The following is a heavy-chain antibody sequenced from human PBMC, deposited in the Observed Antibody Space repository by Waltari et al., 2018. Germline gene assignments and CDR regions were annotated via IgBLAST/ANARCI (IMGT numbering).Heavy chain of an antibody. J-gene: IGHJ4*02. D-gene: IGHD3-3*01. Sequence: QVQLVQSGAEVKKPGASVKVSCKASGYTFPSYDINWVRQATGQGLEWMGWMNPNSGNTGYAQKFQGRVTMTRNTSISTAYMELSSLRSEDTAVYYCARRTRDYDFWSGSRYYFDYWGQGTLVTVSS. V-gene: IGHV1-8*01. CDR2: MNPNSGNT. CDR1: GYTFPSYD. CDR3: ARRTRDYDFWSGSRYYFDY.